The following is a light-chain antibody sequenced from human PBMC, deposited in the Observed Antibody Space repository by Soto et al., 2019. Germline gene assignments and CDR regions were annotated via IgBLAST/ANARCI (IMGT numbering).Light chain of an antibody. CDR1: QSVSSTY. Sequence: EIVMTQSPATLSLSPGDRGTLSCRASQSVSSTYLGWYQQKPGQAPRLLIYGASSRATGIPDRFSGSGSGTDFTLTISRLEPEDFAVYYCQQYGSSPRTFGQGTKVDIK. CDR2: GAS. V-gene: IGKV3-20*01. CDR3: QQYGSSPRT. J-gene: IGKJ1*01.